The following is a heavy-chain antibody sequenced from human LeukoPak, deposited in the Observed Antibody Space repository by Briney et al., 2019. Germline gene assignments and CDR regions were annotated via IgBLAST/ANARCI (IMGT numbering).Heavy chain of an antibody. D-gene: IGHD5-18*01. Sequence: SETLSLTCTVSGGSISSYYWSWIRQPPGKGLEWIGYIYHSGSTNYNPSLRSRVTISVDTSNNQFSLKLSSVTAADTAVYFCXRVVRNSYGYYFDCWGQGTLVTVSS. CDR1: GGSISSYY. CDR3: XRVVRNSYGYYFDC. V-gene: IGHV4-59*01. J-gene: IGHJ4*02. CDR2: IYHSGST.